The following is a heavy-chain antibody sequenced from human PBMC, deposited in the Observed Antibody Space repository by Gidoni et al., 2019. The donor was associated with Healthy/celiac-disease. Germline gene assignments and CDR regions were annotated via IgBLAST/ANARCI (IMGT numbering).Heavy chain of an antibody. J-gene: IGHJ5*02. V-gene: IGHV3-23*01. Sequence: EVQLLASGGGLVQPGGSLRLSCAASGLTFSSDAMSWVRQAPGKGLEWVSAISGRGGSTYYADAVKGRFTICRDNSKNTLYLQMNSLRAEDTAVYYCAKGTITMIAGWFDPWGQGTLVTVSS. CDR3: AKGTITMIAGWFDP. D-gene: IGHD3-22*01. CDR2: ISGRGGST. CDR1: GLTFSSDA.